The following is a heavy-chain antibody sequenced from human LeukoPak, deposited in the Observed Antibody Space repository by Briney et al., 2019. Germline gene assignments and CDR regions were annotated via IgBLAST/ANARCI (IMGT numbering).Heavy chain of an antibody. D-gene: IGHD5-18*01. CDR1: GFTFSSSG. CDR3: ARGRNTGRQFYFDY. V-gene: IGHV3-23*01. CDR2: ITGSGGST. Sequence: GGSLRLSCAAPGFTFSSSGMGWVRQAPGKGLECVSPITGSGGSTSYTDSVKGRFTISRDNSKNTLYLQMNSLRAEGTAVYYCARGRNTGRQFYFDYWGQGTLVTVAS. J-gene: IGHJ4*02.